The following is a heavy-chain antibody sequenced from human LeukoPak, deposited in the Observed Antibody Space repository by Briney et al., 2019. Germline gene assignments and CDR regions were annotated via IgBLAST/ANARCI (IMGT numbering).Heavy chain of an antibody. CDR1: GFTLSSYG. CDR3: ARDRLNEQQLVYKPAHYYYYYGMDV. Sequence: GRSLRLSCAASGFTLSSYGMHWVRQAPGKGLEWVAVIWYDGSNKYYADSVKGRFTISRDNSKNTLYLQMNSLRAEDTAVYYCARDRLNEQQLVYKPAHYYYYYGMDVWGQGTTVTVSS. V-gene: IGHV3-33*01. J-gene: IGHJ6*02. CDR2: IWYDGSNK. D-gene: IGHD6-6*01.